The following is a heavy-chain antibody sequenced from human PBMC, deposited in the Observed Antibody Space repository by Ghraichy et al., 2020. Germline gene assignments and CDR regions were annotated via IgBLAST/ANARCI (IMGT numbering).Heavy chain of an antibody. CDR3: ASIGDCSSTSCYDGAGYYYYGMDV. CDR2: IYYSGST. V-gene: IGHV4-39*01. J-gene: IGHJ6*02. D-gene: IGHD2-2*01. CDR1: GGSISSSSYY. Sequence: SETLSLTCTVSGGSISSSSYYWGWIRQPPGKGLEWIGSIYYSGSTYYNPSLKSRVTISVDTSKNQFSLKLSSVTAADTAVYYCASIGDCSSTSCYDGAGYYYYGMDVWGQGTTVTVSS.